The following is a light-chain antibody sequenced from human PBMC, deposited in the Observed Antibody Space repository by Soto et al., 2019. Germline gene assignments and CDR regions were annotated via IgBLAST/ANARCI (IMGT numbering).Light chain of an antibody. J-gene: IGKJ2*01. CDR1: QSVLYSSNNKNY. V-gene: IGKV4-1*01. CDR2: WAS. CDR3: QQYYSTPYT. Sequence: DIVMTQSPDSLDVSLGERATINCKSSQSVLYSSNNKNYLAWYQQKPGQPPKLLIYWASTRESGVPDRFSGSGSGTDFTLTISSLQAEDVAVYYCQQYYSTPYTFGQGTKLEFK.